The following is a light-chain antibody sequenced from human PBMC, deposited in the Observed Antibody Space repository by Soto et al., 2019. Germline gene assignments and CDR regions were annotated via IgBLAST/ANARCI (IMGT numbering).Light chain of an antibody. CDR3: QHRSIWPA. Sequence: EIVLTQSPATLSLSPGERATLSFRASQSVSSYLAWYQQKPGQAPRLLISDASNRATGIPARFSGSGSGTDFTLTISSLEPEDFAVYYCQHRSIWPAFGQGTRLEI. V-gene: IGKV3-11*01. CDR2: DAS. J-gene: IGKJ5*01. CDR1: QSVSSY.